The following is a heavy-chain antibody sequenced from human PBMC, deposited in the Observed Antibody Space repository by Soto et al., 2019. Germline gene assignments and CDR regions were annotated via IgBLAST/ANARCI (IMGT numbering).Heavy chain of an antibody. D-gene: IGHD6-19*01. V-gene: IGHV3-23*01. CDR3: AKKDRLYGVAVAFAS. CDR1: GISFSDNA. CDR2: ISGDGVSK. Sequence: VKLLESGGGLVKPGGSLRLSCAASGISFSDNAMSWVRQAPGKGLEWISAISGDGVSKLYADSVRGRFTISRDNAANTLYLQISSLRTEDTALYYGAKKDRLYGVAVAFASWGQGILVTVSS. J-gene: IGHJ4*02.